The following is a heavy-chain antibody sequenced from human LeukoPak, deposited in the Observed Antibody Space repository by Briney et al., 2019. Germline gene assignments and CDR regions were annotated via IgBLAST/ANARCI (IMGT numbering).Heavy chain of an antibody. D-gene: IGHD3-10*01. CDR1: GFNFGGYE. J-gene: IGHJ4*02. CDR3: ARGGDVLLWFGELLFDY. V-gene: IGHV3-23*01. Sequence: PGGSLRLSCITSGFNFGGYEFTWVRQAPGKGLEWVSFISESGDSTRYADSVKGRFTISRDNSKNTLYLQMNSLRAEDTAVYYCARGGDVLLWFGELLFDYWGQGTLVTVSS. CDR2: ISESGDST.